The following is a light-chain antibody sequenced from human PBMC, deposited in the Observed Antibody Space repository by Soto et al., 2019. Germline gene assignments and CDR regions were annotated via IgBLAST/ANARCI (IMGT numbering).Light chain of an antibody. J-gene: IGKJ1*01. Sequence: DIQMTQSPSTLSASVGDRVTITCRASQSISSWLAWYQQKPGKAPKLLIYDASSLESGVTSRFSGSGSGTEFTLTISSLQPDDFATYYCQRYNSYRWTFGQGTKVEIK. CDR3: QRYNSYRWT. CDR1: QSISSW. CDR2: DAS. V-gene: IGKV1-5*01.